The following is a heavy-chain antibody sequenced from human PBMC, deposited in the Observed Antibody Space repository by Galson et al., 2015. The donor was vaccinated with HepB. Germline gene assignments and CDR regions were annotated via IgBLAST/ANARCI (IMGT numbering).Heavy chain of an antibody. CDR1: GGSISSYY. D-gene: IGHD6-25*01. J-gene: IGHJ3*02. V-gene: IGHV4-59*01. Sequence: ETLSLTCTVSGGSISSYYWSWIRQPPGKGLEWIGYIYYSGSTNYNPSLKSRVTISVDTSKNQFSLKLSSVTAADTAVYYCARSPLLDARQGSFDIWGQGTMVTVSS. CDR2: IYYSGST. CDR3: ARSPLLDARQGSFDI.